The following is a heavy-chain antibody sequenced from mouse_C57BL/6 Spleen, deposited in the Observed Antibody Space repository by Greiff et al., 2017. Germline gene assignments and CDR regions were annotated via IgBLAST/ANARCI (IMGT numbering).Heavy chain of an antibody. J-gene: IGHJ2*01. CDR1: GYAFTNYL. D-gene: IGHD1-1*01. Sequence: QVQLQQSGAELVRPGTSVKVSCKASGYAFTNYLIEWVKQRPGQGLEWIGVINPGSGGTNYNEKFKGKATLTADKSSSTAYMQLSSLTSEDSAVXFCARGGSYNYWGQGTTLTVSS. CDR3: ARGGSYNY. V-gene: IGHV1-54*01. CDR2: INPGSGGT.